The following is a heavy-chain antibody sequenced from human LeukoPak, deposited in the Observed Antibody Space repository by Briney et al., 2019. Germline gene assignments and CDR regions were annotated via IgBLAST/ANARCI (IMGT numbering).Heavy chain of an antibody. V-gene: IGHV3-7*01. J-gene: IGHJ4*02. D-gene: IGHD5-24*01. Sequence: RSGGSLRLSCEASGSSFSDHWMGWVRQAPGKGLECVANIKHDGSGKEYVDSVKGRFTISRYNAKNSVYLEMSSLRAEDTAVYYCAKWRWRQSEYEDWGQGTLVTVSS. CDR3: AKWRWRQSEYED. CDR2: IKHDGSGK. CDR1: GSSFSDHW.